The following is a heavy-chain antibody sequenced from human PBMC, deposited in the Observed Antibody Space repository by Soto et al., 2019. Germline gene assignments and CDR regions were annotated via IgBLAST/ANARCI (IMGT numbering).Heavy chain of an antibody. J-gene: IGHJ5*02. CDR2: INAGNGNT. Sequence: ASVKVSCKASGYTFTSYAMHWVRQAPGQRLEWMGWINAGNGNTKYSQKFQGRVTITRDTSASTAYMELSSLRSEDTAVYYCVRAAPMTNWFDPWGQGTLVTVSS. CDR3: VRAAPMTNWFDP. CDR1: GYTFTSYA. V-gene: IGHV1-3*01.